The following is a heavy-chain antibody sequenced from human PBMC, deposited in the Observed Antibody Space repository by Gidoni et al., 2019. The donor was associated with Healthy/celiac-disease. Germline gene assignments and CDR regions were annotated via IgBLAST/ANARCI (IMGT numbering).Heavy chain of an antibody. CDR1: GYRFTNYW. D-gene: IGHD5-18*01. Sequence: EVQLVQSVAEVNKPGESPRISWKGSGYRFTNYWISWVRQMPGKGLEWMGRIDPSDSYSNYSPSFQGHVTISADKSISTAYLQWSSLKAADTAMYYCAATYNYDLDYWGQGTLVTVSS. CDR2: IDPSDSYS. J-gene: IGHJ4*02. CDR3: AATYNYDLDY. V-gene: IGHV5-10-1*03.